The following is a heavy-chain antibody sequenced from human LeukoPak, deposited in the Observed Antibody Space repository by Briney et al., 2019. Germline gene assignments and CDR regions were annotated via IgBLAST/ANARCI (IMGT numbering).Heavy chain of an antibody. CDR1: GGSISSGDYY. J-gene: IGHJ4*02. CDR3: ARRVGSSWLFDY. CDR2: IYYSGST. D-gene: IGHD6-13*01. Sequence: SQTLSLTCTVSGGSISSGDYYWSWIRQPPGKGLEWIGYIYYSGSTYYNPSLKSRVTISVDTSKNQFSLKLSSVTAADTAVYYCARRVGSSWLFDYWGQGTLVTVSS. V-gene: IGHV4-30-4*08.